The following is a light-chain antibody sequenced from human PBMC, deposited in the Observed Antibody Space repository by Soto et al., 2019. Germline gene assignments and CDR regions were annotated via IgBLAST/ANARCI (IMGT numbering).Light chain of an antibody. V-gene: IGKV3-20*01. CDR3: QQYGYSQWT. Sequence: EIVLTQSPGTLSLSPGERATLSCRASQSVSSSYLAWYQQKPGQAPRLLIYGVSTRATGIPDRFSGSGSGTEFTLTISRLEPEDFAVYFCQQYGYSQWTFGQGTKVDIK. CDR2: GVS. CDR1: QSVSSSY. J-gene: IGKJ1*01.